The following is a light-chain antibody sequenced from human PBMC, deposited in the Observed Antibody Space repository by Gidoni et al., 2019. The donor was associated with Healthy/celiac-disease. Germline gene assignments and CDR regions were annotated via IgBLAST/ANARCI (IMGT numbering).Light chain of an antibody. CDR3: QTWGTGIAV. CDR2: LNSDGSH. Sequence: VKLTCTLSSGHSSYAIAWHQQQPEKGPRYLMKLNSDGSHSKGDGIPDRFSGSSSGAERYLTISSLQSEDEADYYCQTWGTGIAVFGGGTQLTVL. CDR1: SGHSSYA. J-gene: IGLJ7*01. V-gene: IGLV4-69*01.